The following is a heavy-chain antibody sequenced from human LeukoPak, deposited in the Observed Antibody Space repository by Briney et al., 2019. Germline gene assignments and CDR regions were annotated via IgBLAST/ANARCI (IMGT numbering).Heavy chain of an antibody. D-gene: IGHD6-13*01. Sequence: ASVKVSCKASGYTFTSYDINWVRQATGQGLEWMGWMNPNSGNTGYAQKFQGRVTMTRNTSISTAYMELSSLRSEDTAVYYCARVRYSSRWYPYYYYYCGMDVWGQGTTVTVSS. V-gene: IGHV1-8*01. J-gene: IGHJ6*02. CDR2: MNPNSGNT. CDR1: GYTFTSYD. CDR3: ARVRYSSRWYPYYYYYCGMDV.